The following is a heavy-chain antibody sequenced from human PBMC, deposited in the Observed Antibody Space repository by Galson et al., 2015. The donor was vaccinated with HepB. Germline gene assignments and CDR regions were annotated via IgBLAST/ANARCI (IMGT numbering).Heavy chain of an antibody. V-gene: IGHV3-23*01. J-gene: IGHJ3*02. CDR2: ISGSGDTT. Sequence: SLRLSCAASGFTFSNYAMSWVRQAPGKGLEWVSGISGSGDTTYFPDSVKGRFTISRDNSKNTLYLQMNSLRAEDTAVYYCAKDLRGDYVAAFDIWGQGTMVTVSS. CDR1: GFTFSNYA. CDR3: AKDLRGDYVAAFDI. D-gene: IGHD4-17*01.